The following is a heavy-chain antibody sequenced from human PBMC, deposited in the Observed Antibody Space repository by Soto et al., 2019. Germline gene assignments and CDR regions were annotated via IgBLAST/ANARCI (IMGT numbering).Heavy chain of an antibody. CDR2: IYSGGTT. V-gene: IGHV3-53*01. Sequence: PGGSLRLSCAASGFAITNNYMDWVRQAPGKGLEWISLIYSGGTTYYADSVKGRFAISRDDSKNTVFLQMNSLRAEDTAVYYCARDASTGTFIFDYWGQGTLVT. J-gene: IGHJ4*02. CDR3: ARDASTGTFIFDY. CDR1: GFAITNNY. D-gene: IGHD3-9*01.